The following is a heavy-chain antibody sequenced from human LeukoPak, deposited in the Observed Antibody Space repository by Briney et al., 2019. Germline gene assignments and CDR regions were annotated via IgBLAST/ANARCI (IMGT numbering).Heavy chain of an antibody. Sequence: SETLSLTCTVSGGSISSYYWSWIRQPPGKGLEWIGYIYYSGSTNYNPSLKSRVTISVDTSKNQFSLKLSSVTAADTAVYYCARDGGYGIAAAGIKYWGQGTLVTVSS. D-gene: IGHD6-13*01. V-gene: IGHV4-59*01. CDR1: GGSISSYY. CDR3: ARDGGYGIAAAGIKY. J-gene: IGHJ4*02. CDR2: IYYSGST.